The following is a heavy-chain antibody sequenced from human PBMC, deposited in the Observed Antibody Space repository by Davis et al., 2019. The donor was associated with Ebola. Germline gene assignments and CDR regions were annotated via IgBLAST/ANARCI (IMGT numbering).Heavy chain of an antibody. J-gene: IGHJ5*02. CDR2: INHSGST. Sequence: SQTLSLTCAVYGGSFSGYYWSWIRQPPGKGLEWIGEINHSGSTNYNPSLKSRVTISVDTSKNQFSLKLSSVTAADTAVYYCARVSSWYSSSWPPRSWFDPWGQGTLVTVSS. D-gene: IGHD6-13*01. V-gene: IGHV4-34*01. CDR3: ARVSSWYSSSWPPRSWFDP. CDR1: GGSFSGYY.